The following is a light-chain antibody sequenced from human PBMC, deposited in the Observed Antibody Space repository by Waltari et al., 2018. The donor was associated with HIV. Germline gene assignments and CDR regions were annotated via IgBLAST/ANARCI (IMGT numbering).Light chain of an antibody. CDR3: QQYYRSPRT. CDR1: QGISNS. J-gene: IGKJ1*01. Sequence: DIQMTQSPSSLSASVGDRVTITCRASQGISNSLAWYQQKPGKAPKLLLYAASRLESGVPSMFSGSGSGTDYSLTISSLQPEDFATYFCQQYYRSPRTFGQGTKVEIK. CDR2: AAS. V-gene: IGKV1-NL1*01.